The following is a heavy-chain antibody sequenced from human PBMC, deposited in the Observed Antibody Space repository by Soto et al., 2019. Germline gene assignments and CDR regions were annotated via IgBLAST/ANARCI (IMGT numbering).Heavy chain of an antibody. J-gene: IGHJ4*02. CDR1: GGSISSSSYY. V-gene: IGHV4-39*01. Sequence: QLQLQESGPGLVKPSETLSLTCTVSGGSISSSSYYWGWIRQPPGKGLEWIGSIYYSGSTYYNPSLKSRVTISVDTSKNQFSLKLSSGTAADTAVYYCARQFAEQWLEDYWGQGTLVTVSS. D-gene: IGHD6-19*01. CDR2: IYYSGST. CDR3: ARQFAEQWLEDY.